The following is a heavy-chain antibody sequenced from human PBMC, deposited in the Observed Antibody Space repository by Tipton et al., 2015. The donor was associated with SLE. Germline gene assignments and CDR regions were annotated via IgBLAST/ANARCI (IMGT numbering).Heavy chain of an antibody. CDR1: GYTFTSYG. CDR3: ARLADSFLWSRGGAFDI. D-gene: IGHD3-10*01. Sequence: QLVQSGAEVKKPGASVKVSCKASGYTFTSYGISWVRQAPGQGLEWMGWISAYNGNTNYAQKLQGRVTMTTDTSTSTAYMELRSLRFDDTAVYYCARLADSFLWSRGGAFDIWGQGTMVTVSS. J-gene: IGHJ3*02. CDR2: ISAYNGNT. V-gene: IGHV1-18*04.